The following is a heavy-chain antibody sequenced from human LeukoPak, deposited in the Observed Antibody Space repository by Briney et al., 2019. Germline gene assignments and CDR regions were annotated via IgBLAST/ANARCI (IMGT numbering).Heavy chain of an antibody. Sequence: PSETLSLTCTVSGGSIGIYYWNWIRQPAGRGLEWIGRIFTSGIANYNPSLKSRVTMSVDTSKNQFSLNLSSVTAADTAVYYCAREISGTYYNPLGYMDVWGKGTTVTVSS. CDR3: AREISGTYYNPLGYMDV. V-gene: IGHV4-4*07. D-gene: IGHD3-10*01. J-gene: IGHJ6*03. CDR2: IFTSGIA. CDR1: GGSIGIYY.